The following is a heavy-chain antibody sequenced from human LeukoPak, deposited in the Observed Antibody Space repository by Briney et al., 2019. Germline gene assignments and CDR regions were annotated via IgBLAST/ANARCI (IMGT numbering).Heavy chain of an antibody. CDR3: ARGLDSSGWVY. CDR1: GYSFTSYW. CDR2: IYPGDSDT. D-gene: IGHD6-19*01. Sequence: GESLKISCKGSGYSFTSYWIGWVRQIPGKGLEWMGIIYPGDSDTRYSPPFQGQVTISADKSISTAYLQWSSLRASDAAMYYCARGLDSSGWVYWGQGTLVTVSS. J-gene: IGHJ4*02. V-gene: IGHV5-51*01.